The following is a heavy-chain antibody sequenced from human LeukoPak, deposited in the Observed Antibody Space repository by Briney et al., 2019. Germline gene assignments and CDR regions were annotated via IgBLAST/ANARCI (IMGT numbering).Heavy chain of an antibody. Sequence: GGSLRLSCAASGFTFSIYGMSWVRQAPGKGLEWVSVISGSGTSTDYADSVKGRFTISRDNSKNTLYLQMNSLRAEDTAVYYCAKAPSIIAAPNRFDYWGLGTLVTVSS. CDR2: ISGSGTST. CDR3: AKAPSIIAAPNRFDY. CDR1: GFTFSIYG. J-gene: IGHJ4*02. D-gene: IGHD6-13*01. V-gene: IGHV3-23*01.